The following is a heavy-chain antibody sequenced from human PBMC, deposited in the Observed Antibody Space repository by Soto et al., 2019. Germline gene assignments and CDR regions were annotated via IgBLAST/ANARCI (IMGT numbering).Heavy chain of an antibody. CDR1: GGSFSGYY. D-gene: IGHD2-2*01. Sequence: PSETLSLTCAVYGGSFSGYYWSWIRQPPGKGLEWIGKINHSGSTNYNPSLTSRVTISVDTSKNQFSLKLSSVTAADTAVYYCARSRPAIVPAAMRVNYYYDMAVWGQGTRVTVSS. V-gene: IGHV4-34*01. J-gene: IGHJ6*02. CDR2: INHSGST. CDR3: ARSRPAIVPAAMRVNYYYDMAV.